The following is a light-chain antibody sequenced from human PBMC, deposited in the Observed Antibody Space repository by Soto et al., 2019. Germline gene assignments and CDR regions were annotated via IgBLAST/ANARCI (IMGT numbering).Light chain of an antibody. V-gene: IGLV7-46*01. Sequence: QAVVTQEPSLTVSPHRTVTLTCASIPGPVNRGHYPYWIQHRPGQAPGTLIFDTDNEDSGTPARFSGSLLGCKAALTLSGAQPEDEAEYYCLLNYTTARVFGGGAQLTFL. CDR2: DTD. CDR3: LLNYTTARV. J-gene: IGLJ3*02. CDR1: PGPVNRGHY.